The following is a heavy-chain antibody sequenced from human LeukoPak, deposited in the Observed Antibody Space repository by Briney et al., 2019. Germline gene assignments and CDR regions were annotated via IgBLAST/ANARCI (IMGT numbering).Heavy chain of an antibody. V-gene: IGHV3-23*01. CDR1: GFTFSSYA. CDR3: AKALGIHWYFDL. Sequence: GGSLRLSCVASGFTFSSYAMSWVRQAPGKGLEWVSAISGSGGSTYYADSVKGRFTISRDNSKNTLYLQMNSLRAEDTAVYYCAKALGIHWYFDLWGRGTLVTVSS. CDR2: ISGSGGST. D-gene: IGHD7-27*01. J-gene: IGHJ2*01.